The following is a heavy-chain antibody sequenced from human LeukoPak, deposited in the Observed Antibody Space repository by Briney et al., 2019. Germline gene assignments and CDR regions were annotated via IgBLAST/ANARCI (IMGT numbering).Heavy chain of an antibody. Sequence: ESLTLSCVASGFTYNSHAMSWVRQAPGKGLEWVSGISANGANTYYTDSVRGRFTISRDNSKNTEYLQMSSLSAEDTAIYYCAKDQGFSYYYLDYWGQGILVTVPS. J-gene: IGHJ4*02. V-gene: IGHV3-23*01. CDR3: AKDQGFSYYYLDY. CDR2: ISANGANT. D-gene: IGHD5-18*01. CDR1: GFTYNSHA.